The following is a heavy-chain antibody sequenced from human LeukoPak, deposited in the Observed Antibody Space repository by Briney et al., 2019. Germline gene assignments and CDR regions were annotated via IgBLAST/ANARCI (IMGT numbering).Heavy chain of an antibody. D-gene: IGHD5-18*01. CDR3: ARCRGYGYGYYYYMDV. V-gene: IGHV4-39*07. J-gene: IGHJ6*03. Sequence: SETLSLTCTVSGGSISSSSYYWGWIRQPPGKGLEWIGSIYYSGSTYYNPSLKSRVTISVDTSKNQFSLKLSSVTAADTAVYYCARCRGYGYGYYYYMDVWGKGTTVTVSS. CDR1: GGSISSSSYY. CDR2: IYYSGST.